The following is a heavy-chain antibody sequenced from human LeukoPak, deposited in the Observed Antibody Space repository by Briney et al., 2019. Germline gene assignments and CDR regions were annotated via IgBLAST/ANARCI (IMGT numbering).Heavy chain of an antibody. CDR2: IYYSGST. CDR1: GGSISSYY. V-gene: IGHV4-59*01. Sequence: SSETLSLTCTVSGGSISSYYWSWIRQPPGKGLEWIGYIYYSGSTNYNPSLKSRVTISVDTSKNQFSLKLSSVTAADTAVYYCAGMSWDYYYYGMDVWGQGTTVTVSS. D-gene: IGHD1-26*01. CDR3: AGMSWDYYYYGMDV. J-gene: IGHJ6*02.